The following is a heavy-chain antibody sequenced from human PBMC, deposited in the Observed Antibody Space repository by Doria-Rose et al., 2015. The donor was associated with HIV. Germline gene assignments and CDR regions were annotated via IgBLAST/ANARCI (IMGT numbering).Heavy chain of an antibody. V-gene: IGHV2-26*01. Sequence: QITLKESGPVLVKPTETLTLTCTVSGVSLSSPGMGVGWIRQPPGKALEWLANIFSDDERSYKTSLKSRLIISRGTSKSQVVLTMTDMDPVDTATYYCARIKSSRWYHKYYFDFWGQGTLVIVSA. CDR3: ARIKSSRWYHKYYFDF. J-gene: IGHJ4*02. D-gene: IGHD6-13*01. CDR2: IFSDDER. CDR1: GVSLSSPGMG.